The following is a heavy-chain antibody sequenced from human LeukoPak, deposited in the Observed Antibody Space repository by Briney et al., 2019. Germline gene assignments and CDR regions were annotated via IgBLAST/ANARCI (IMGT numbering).Heavy chain of an antibody. CDR3: ARSPGGWFHDH. J-gene: IGHJ4*02. CDR1: GFTFSRG. Sequence: GGSLRLSCAASGFTFSRGMSWVCQAPGKGLEWVSSLSTETDNTYYAVSVKGRFTISRDISKNTLYLQMNSLRGEDTAVYYCARSPGGWFHDHWGQGTLVAVSS. CDR2: LSTETDNT. D-gene: IGHD6-19*01. V-gene: IGHV3-23*01.